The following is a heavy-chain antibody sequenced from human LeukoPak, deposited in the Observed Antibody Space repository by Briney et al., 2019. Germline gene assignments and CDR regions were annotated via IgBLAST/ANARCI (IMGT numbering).Heavy chain of an antibody. J-gene: IGHJ4*02. CDR1: GGSLSGYY. V-gene: IGHV4-59*01. CDR3: ARQNPRWNDGFDY. D-gene: IGHD1-1*01. CDR2: IYYSGST. Sequence: SETLSLTCAVYGGSLSGYYWSWIRQPPGKGLEWIGYIYYSGSTNYNPSLKSRVTISVDTSKNQFSLKLSSVTAADTAVYYCARQNPRWNDGFDYWGQGTLVTVSS.